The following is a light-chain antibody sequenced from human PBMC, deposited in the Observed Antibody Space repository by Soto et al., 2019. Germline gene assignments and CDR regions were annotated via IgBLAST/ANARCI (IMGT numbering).Light chain of an antibody. CDR2: DAS. Sequence: EIVLTQSPATLSLSPGERASLSYRASQSVSSYLAWYQQKPGQAPRLLIYDASNRATGIPARFSGSGSGTEFTLTISSLEPEDFEVYYCQQRSNWPRTFGQGTKVDIK. J-gene: IGKJ1*01. V-gene: IGKV3-11*01. CDR1: QSVSSY. CDR3: QQRSNWPRT.